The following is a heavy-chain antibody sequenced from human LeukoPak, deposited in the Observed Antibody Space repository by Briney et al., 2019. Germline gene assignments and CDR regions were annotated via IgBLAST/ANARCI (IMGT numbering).Heavy chain of an antibody. CDR3: AKGPRGYGDYVPGWFDP. Sequence: PGGSLRLSCAASGFTFSSYGMSWVRQAPGKGLEWVSAISGSGGSTYYADSVKGRFTISRDNSKNTLYLQMNSLRAEDTAVYYCAKGPRGYGDYVPGWFDPWGQGTLVTVSS. J-gene: IGHJ5*02. D-gene: IGHD4-17*01. CDR1: GFTFSSYG. V-gene: IGHV3-23*01. CDR2: ISGSGGST.